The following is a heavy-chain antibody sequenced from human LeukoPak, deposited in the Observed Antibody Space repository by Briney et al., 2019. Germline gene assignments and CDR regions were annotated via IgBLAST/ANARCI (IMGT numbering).Heavy chain of an antibody. D-gene: IGHD6-13*01. V-gene: IGHV1-18*01. Sequence: ASVKVSCKASGYTFTSYGISWVRQAPGQGLEWMGWISAYNGNTNYAQKLQGRVTMTTDTSTSTAYMELRSLRSDDTAVYYCARAVTVGIAPYYFDYWGQGTLVTVSS. CDR3: ARAVTVGIAPYYFDY. CDR1: GYTFTSYG. CDR2: ISAYNGNT. J-gene: IGHJ4*02.